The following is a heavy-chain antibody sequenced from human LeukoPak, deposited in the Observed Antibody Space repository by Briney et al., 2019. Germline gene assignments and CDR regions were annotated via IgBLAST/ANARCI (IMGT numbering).Heavy chain of an antibody. CDR1: GFTFSSYS. J-gene: IGHJ4*02. V-gene: IGHV3-48*02. D-gene: IGHD3-3*01. CDR3: AREGLRFLEWLLPNDY. Sequence: GGSLRLSCAASGFTFSSYSMNWVRQAPGKGLEWVSYISSSSSTIYYADSVKGRFTISRDNAKNSLYLQMNSLRDEDTAVYYCAREGLRFLEWLLPNDYWGQGTLVTVSS. CDR2: ISSSSSTI.